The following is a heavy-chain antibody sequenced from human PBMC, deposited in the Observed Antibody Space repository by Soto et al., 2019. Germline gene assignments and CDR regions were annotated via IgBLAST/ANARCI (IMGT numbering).Heavy chain of an antibody. CDR2: INAGNGNT. Sequence: QVQLVQSGAEVKKPGASVKVSCKASGYTFTSYAMHWVRQAPGQRLEWMGWINAGNGNTKYSQKFQGRVTITRDTSASTAYMELSSLRSEDTSVYYCARDPGATSDAFDIWGQGTMVTVSS. V-gene: IGHV1-3*01. CDR1: GYTFTSYA. J-gene: IGHJ3*02. CDR3: ARDPGATSDAFDI. D-gene: IGHD1-26*01.